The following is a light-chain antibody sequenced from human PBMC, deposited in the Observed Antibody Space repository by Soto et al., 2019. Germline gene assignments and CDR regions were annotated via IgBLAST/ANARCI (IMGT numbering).Light chain of an antibody. Sequence: QSVLTQPASVSGSPGQSITISCTGTSSDVAGYNYVSWYQQHPGKAPKLMIYDVSNRPSGVSNRFSGSKSGNTASLTIPGLQAEDEADYYCSSYTSSGTLEVFGTGTKLTVL. CDR2: DVS. J-gene: IGLJ1*01. CDR1: SSDVAGYNY. CDR3: SSYTSSGTLEV. V-gene: IGLV2-14*01.